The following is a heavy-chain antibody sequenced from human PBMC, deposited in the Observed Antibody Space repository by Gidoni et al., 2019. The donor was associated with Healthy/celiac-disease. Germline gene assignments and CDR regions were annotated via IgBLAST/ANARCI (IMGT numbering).Heavy chain of an antibody. D-gene: IGHD3-9*01. J-gene: IGHJ4*02. CDR2: INHSGST. Sequence: QVQLQQWGAGLLNPSETLSLTCAVYGGSFSGYYWSWIRQPPGKGLEWIGEINHSGSTNYNPSLKSRVTISVDTSKNQFSLKLSSVTAADTAVYYCARGLPDILTGYYKGWGYWGQGTLVTVSS. CDR1: GGSFSGYY. V-gene: IGHV4-34*01. CDR3: ARGLPDILTGYYKGWGY.